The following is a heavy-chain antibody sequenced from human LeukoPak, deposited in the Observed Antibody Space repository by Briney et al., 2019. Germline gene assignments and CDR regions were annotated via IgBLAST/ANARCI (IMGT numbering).Heavy chain of an antibody. V-gene: IGHV1-2*02. J-gene: IGHJ5*02. CDR3: ARQRGRRQWLLGVFWFDP. CDR2: INPNSGGT. Sequence: GASVKVSCKASGYTFTGYYMHWVRQAPGQGLEWMGWINPNSGGTNYAQKFQGRVTMTRDTSISTAYMELSRLRSDDTAVYYCARQRGRRQWLLGVFWFDPWGQGTLVTVSS. D-gene: IGHD6-19*01. CDR1: GYTFTGYY.